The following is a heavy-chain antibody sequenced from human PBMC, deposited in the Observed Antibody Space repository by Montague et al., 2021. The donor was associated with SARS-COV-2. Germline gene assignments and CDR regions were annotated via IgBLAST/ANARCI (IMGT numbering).Heavy chain of an antibody. V-gene: IGHV1-18*01. J-gene: IGHJ5*02. Sequence: SVKVSCKASGYRFTTYGISWVRQAPGQGLEWMGWISTFNGNTRYAQSFQGRLTMTTATSTTTAYMELKYLIPDDTAVYYCARAAGRDFWSDYYLNWFDPWGQGTLVTVSS. D-gene: IGHD3-3*01. CDR2: ISTFNGNT. CDR3: ARAAGRDFWSDYYLNWFDP. CDR1: GYRFTTYG.